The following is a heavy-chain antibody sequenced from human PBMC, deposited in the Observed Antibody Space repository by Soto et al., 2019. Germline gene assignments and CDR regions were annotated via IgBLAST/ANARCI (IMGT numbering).Heavy chain of an antibody. Sequence: QVQLAQSGAEVKKPGSSVKVSCKASGGTFSSYTISWVRQAPGQGLEWMGRIIPILGIANYAQKFQGRVTITADKSTSTAYMELSSLRPEDTAVYYCATTLFEYSSSSGSSWFDPWGQGTLVTVSS. CDR2: IIPILGIA. CDR1: GGTFSSYT. J-gene: IGHJ5*02. CDR3: ATTLFEYSSSSGSSWFDP. V-gene: IGHV1-69*02. D-gene: IGHD6-6*01.